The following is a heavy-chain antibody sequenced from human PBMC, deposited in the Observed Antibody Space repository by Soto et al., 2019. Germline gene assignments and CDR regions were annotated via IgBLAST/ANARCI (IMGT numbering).Heavy chain of an antibody. CDR2: ICYSGTT. V-gene: IGHV4-59*08. CDR1: GGSIRSYC. CDR3: ARRGAAVAGTGYYYYMDV. D-gene: IGHD6-19*01. Sequence: SETLSLTCTVSGGSIRSYCWTWIRQPPGEGLEWIGSICYSGTTNYNPSLKSRVTISVDTSKNQFSLKLSSVTAADTAVYYCARRGAAVAGTGYYYYMDVWGKGTTVTVSS. J-gene: IGHJ6*03.